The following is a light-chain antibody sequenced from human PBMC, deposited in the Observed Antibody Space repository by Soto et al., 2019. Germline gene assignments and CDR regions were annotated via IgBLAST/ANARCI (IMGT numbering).Light chain of an antibody. CDR3: FSYTSSGTDV. J-gene: IGLJ1*01. Sequence: QSVLTQPAAVSGSPGQSSTICCTGTSRVVGHYQYLSCYHQHPAKALTLMIYDVSSRPSGVSTRFSRSKSGTTASLTISRLPAAAVTDYYCFSYTSSGTDVFGPGPKGPVL. CDR2: DVS. V-gene: IGLV2-14*03. CDR1: SRVVGHYQY.